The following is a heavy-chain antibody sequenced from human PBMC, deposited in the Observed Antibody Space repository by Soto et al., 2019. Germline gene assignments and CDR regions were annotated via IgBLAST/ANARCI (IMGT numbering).Heavy chain of an antibody. V-gene: IGHV4-34*01. D-gene: IGHD3-22*01. CDR2: IDHSGST. Sequence: SETLSFTCGVNVGSFSGYYWTLIRQSPGKGLEWIWEIDHSGSTDYNPSLKSRLTISVYTAERQFSLKLSSVTAADTAVYYCASLTNYSDSSGYSYYFDYWGQGTLVTVSS. CDR1: VGSFSGYY. CDR3: ASLTNYSDSSGYSYYFDY. J-gene: IGHJ4*02.